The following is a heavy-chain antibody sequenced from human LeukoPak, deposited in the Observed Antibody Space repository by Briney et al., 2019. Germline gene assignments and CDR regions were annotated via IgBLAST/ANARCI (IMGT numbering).Heavy chain of an antibody. CDR2: IYSGGST. Sequence: GGSLRLSCAASGFTVSSNYMSWVRPAPGKGREWVSIIYSGGSTYYADSVKGRFTISRHNSKSTLYLQMTSLRAEDTAVYYCAREVGGSAFDIWGPGTMVTVSS. V-gene: IGHV3-53*04. D-gene: IGHD3-16*01. J-gene: IGHJ3*02. CDR3: AREVGGSAFDI. CDR1: GFTVSSNY.